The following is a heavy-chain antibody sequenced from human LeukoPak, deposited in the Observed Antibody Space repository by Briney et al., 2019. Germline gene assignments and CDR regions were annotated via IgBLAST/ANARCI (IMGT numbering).Heavy chain of an antibody. CDR2: IYYSGST. Sequence: SETLSLTCTVSGGSISSYYWSWIRQPPGKGLEWIGYIYYSGSTNYNPPLKSRVTISVDTSKNQFSLKLSSVTAADTAVYYCARVGYYDFWSGHDYFDYWGRGTLVTVSS. CDR3: ARVGYYDFWSGHDYFDY. CDR1: GGSISSYY. V-gene: IGHV4-59*08. J-gene: IGHJ4*02. D-gene: IGHD3-3*01.